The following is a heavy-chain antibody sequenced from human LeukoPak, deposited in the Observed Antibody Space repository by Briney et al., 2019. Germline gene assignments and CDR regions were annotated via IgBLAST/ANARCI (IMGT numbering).Heavy chain of an antibody. CDR2: INHSGST. J-gene: IGHJ4*02. V-gene: IGHV4-34*01. CDR3: ATRSTVTKPIDY. Sequence: IPSETLSLTCAVYGGSFSGYYWSWIRQPPGKGLEWIGEINHSGSTNYNPSLKSRVTISVDTSKNQFSLKLSSVTAADTAVYYCATRSTVTKPIDYWGQGTLVTVSS. CDR1: GGSFSGYY. D-gene: IGHD4-17*01.